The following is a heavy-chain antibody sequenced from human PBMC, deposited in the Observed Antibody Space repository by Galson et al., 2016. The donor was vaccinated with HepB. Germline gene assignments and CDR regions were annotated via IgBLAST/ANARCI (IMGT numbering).Heavy chain of an antibody. CDR3: AREGKSSSWNNWYFDL. Sequence: SLRLSCAASGFTFSTYDMHWVRQGIGKGMESVSAIRTGADTYYADSVECRFTISRENAKNSLFLQVNRLRAGDTAVYYCAREGKSSSWNNWYFDLWGRGTLVAVSS. D-gene: IGHD6-13*01. J-gene: IGHJ2*01. CDR1: GFTFSTYD. CDR2: IRTGADT. V-gene: IGHV3-13*01.